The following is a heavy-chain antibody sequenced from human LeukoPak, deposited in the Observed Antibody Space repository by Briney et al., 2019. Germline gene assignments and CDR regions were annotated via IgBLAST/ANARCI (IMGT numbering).Heavy chain of an antibody. CDR1: GFTVSSNY. V-gene: IGHV3-23*01. CDR2: ISGSGGST. CDR3: AKARGNFDY. Sequence: GGSLRLSCAASGFTVSSNYMSWVRQAPGKGLEWVSAISGSGGSTYYADSVKGRFTISRDNSKNTLYLQMNSLRAEDTAVYYCAKARGNFDYWGQGTLVTVSS. J-gene: IGHJ4*02.